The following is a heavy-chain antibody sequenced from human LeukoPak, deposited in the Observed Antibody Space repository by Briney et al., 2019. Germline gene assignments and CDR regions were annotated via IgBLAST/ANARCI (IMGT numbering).Heavy chain of an antibody. CDR3: ARDSSGWYQKDY. Sequence: GGSLRLSCAASGFTFSSYGMSWVRQAPGKGLEWVSAISGSGGSTYYADSVKGRFTISRDNSKNTLYLQMNSLRAEDTAVYYCARDSSGWYQKDYWGQGTLVTVSS. D-gene: IGHD6-19*01. V-gene: IGHV3-23*01. J-gene: IGHJ4*02. CDR1: GFTFSSYG. CDR2: ISGSGGST.